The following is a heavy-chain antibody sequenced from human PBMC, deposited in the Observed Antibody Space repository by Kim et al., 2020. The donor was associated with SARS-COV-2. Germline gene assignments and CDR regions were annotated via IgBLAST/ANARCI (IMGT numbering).Heavy chain of an antibody. CDR3: ARGLISGWPNDYDFWSGYPAYDAFDI. CDR2: IYYSGST. J-gene: IGHJ3*02. Sequence: SETLSLTCTVSGGSISSYYWSWIRQPPGKGLEWIGYIYYSGSTNYNPSLKSRVTISVGTSKNQFSLKLSSVTAADTAVYYCARGLISGWPNDYDFWSGYPAYDAFDIWGQGTMVTVSS. D-gene: IGHD3-3*01. CDR1: GGSISSYY. V-gene: IGHV4-59*01.